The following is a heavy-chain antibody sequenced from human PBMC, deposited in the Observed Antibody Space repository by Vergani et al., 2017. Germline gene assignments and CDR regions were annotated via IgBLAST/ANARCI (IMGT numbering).Heavy chain of an antibody. CDR3: AKDGYCSAGSCYGLDY. CDR2: ISGSGGST. Sequence: EVQLLESGGGLVQPGGSLRLSCAASGFTFSSYALSWVRQAPGKGLEWVSAISGSGGSTYYADSVKGRFTISRDNSKNTLYLQMNSLRAEETAVYYCAKDGYCSAGSCYGLDYGGQATTVTVSS. CDR1: GFTFSSYA. V-gene: IGHV3-23*01. D-gene: IGHD2-15*01. J-gene: IGHJ4*03.